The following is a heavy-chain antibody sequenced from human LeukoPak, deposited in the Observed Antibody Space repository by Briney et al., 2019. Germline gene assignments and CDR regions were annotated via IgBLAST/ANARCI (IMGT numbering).Heavy chain of an antibody. CDR3: ARDGGQWLVPGY. Sequence: PGGSLRLSCAASGFTFSSYSMNWVRQAPGKGLEWVSSISSSSSYIYYADSVKGRFTISRDNAKNSLYLQMNSLRAEDTAVYYCARDGGQWLVPGYWGQGTLVTVSS. D-gene: IGHD6-19*01. CDR2: ISSSSSYI. J-gene: IGHJ4*02. V-gene: IGHV3-21*01. CDR1: GFTFSSYS.